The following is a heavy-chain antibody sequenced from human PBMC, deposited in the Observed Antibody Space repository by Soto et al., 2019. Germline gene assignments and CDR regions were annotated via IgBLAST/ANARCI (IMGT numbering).Heavy chain of an antibody. J-gene: IGHJ3*02. CDR1: GGTFSSYA. D-gene: IGHD2-2*01. CDR3: AREGGRVEYQLLSPQAFDI. Sequence: QVQLVQSGAEVKKPGSSVKVSCKASGGTFSSYAISWVRQAPGQGLEWMGGIIPIFGTANYAQKFQGRVTITADKDTSTAYMELSSLRSEDTAVYYCAREGGRVEYQLLSPQAFDIWGQGTMVTVSS. V-gene: IGHV1-69*06. CDR2: IIPIFGTA.